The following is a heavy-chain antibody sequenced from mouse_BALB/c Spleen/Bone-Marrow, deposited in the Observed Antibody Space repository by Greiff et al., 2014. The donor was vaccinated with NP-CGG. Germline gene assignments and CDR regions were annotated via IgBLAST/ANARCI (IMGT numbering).Heavy chain of an antibody. V-gene: IGHV1-9*01. CDR1: GYTFSSYW. CDR3: ARTKYKYDGDFDY. Sequence: VQLQQSGTELMKPGASMKISCKASGYTFSSYWIEWVKQRPGHGLEWIGEILPGSGSTNYNEKFKGKATFTADTSSKTAYMQLSSLTSEDSTVYYCARTKYKYDGDFDYWGQGTTLTVSS. D-gene: IGHD2-14*01. CDR2: ILPGSGST. J-gene: IGHJ2*01.